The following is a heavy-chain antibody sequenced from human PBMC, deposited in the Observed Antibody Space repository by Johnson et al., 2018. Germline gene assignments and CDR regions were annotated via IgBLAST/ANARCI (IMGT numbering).Heavy chain of an antibody. Sequence: VQLVESGGGLVQPGGSLRLSCAASGFTFSSYAMSWVRQAPGKGLEWVSAISRSGGSTYYADSVKGRFTISSGKSKNTLYLQMNSLSAEDTAVYYCAKYGAAAAGPNWFDPWGQGTLVTGSS. CDR3: AKYGAAAAGPNWFDP. V-gene: IGHV3-23*04. CDR1: GFTFSSYA. D-gene: IGHD6-13*01. CDR2: ISRSGGST. J-gene: IGHJ5*02.